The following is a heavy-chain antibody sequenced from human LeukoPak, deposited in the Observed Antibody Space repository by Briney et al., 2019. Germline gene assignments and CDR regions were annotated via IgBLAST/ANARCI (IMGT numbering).Heavy chain of an antibody. CDR3: ARDLYGGGNFDY. V-gene: IGHV3-48*04. CDR2: ISSSGSTI. Sequence: GGSLRPSCAASGFTFSTHDVNWVRQAPGKGLEWVSYISSSGSTIYYADSVKGRFTISRDNAKNSLYLQMNSLRAEDTAVYYCARDLYGGGNFDYWGQGTLVTVSS. J-gene: IGHJ4*02. D-gene: IGHD4-23*01. CDR1: GFTFSTHD.